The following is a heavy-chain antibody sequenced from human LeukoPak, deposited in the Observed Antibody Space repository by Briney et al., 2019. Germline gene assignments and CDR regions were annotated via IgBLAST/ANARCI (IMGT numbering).Heavy chain of an antibody. V-gene: IGHV4-59*01. D-gene: IGHD6-13*01. CDR1: GGSISSYY. CDR2: IYYRWST. CDR3: AREIQGWVAFAIEAAGQGGYYSYSMDV. J-gene: IGHJ6*03. Sequence: SETLSLTCTVSGGSISSYYWSWIRQAPGKGLDWIGYIYYRWSTNYNPSLKNRVTISLGTAKNQVSLELSSLTAAATAVYYCAREIQGWVAFAIEAAGQGGYYSYSMDVWGKGNTVTVSS.